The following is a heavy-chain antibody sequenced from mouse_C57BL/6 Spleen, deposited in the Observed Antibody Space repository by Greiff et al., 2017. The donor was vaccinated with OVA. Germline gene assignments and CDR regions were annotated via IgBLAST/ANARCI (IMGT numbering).Heavy chain of an antibody. CDR2: IYWDDDK. CDR1: GFSLSTSGMG. D-gene: IGHD1-1*01. V-gene: IGHV8-12*01. Sequence: QVTLKVSGPGILQSSQTLSLTCSFSGFSLSTSGMGVSWIRQPSGKGLEWLAHIYWDDDKRSNPSLKSRLTISKDTSRNQVFLKITSVDTADTATYYCARFITTVVANYYAMDYWGQGTSVTVSS. J-gene: IGHJ4*01. CDR3: ARFITTVVANYYAMDY.